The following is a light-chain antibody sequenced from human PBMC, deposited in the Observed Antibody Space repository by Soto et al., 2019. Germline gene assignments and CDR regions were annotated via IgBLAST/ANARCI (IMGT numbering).Light chain of an antibody. V-gene: IGKV3-15*01. CDR2: DTY. CDR3: QRFNRWPLA. J-gene: IGKJ4*01. CDR1: QSVGST. Sequence: EIVLTQSPAALSVSPGERATLSCWASQSVGSTLNWYQQKPGQAPRLLIYDTYIRATGIPARFSASGSGTEFTLTIASLQSEDFGVYYCQRFNRWPLAFGGGTKVDIK.